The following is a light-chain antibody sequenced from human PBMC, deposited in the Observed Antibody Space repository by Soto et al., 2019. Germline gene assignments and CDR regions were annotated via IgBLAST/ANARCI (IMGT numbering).Light chain of an antibody. J-gene: IGLJ3*02. CDR1: SGHSSYI. Sequence: QSVLTQSSSASASLGSSVKLTCTLSSGHSSYIIAWHQQQPGKAPRYLMKVEASGSYNKGSGVPDRFSGSSSGADRYLTISNLQVEDEADYYCETWDSNTHWVFGGGTKLTVL. CDR3: ETWDSNTHWV. CDR2: VEASGSY. V-gene: IGLV4-60*02.